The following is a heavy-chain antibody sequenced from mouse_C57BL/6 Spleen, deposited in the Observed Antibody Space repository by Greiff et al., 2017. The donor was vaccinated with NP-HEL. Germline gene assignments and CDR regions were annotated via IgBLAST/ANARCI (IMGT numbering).Heavy chain of an antibody. CDR2: ISSGGSYT. D-gene: IGHD2-5*01. CDR1: GFTFSSYG. J-gene: IGHJ4*01. V-gene: IGHV5-6*01. CDR3: ARHEISNYDYYAMDY. Sequence: EVKLMESGGDLVKPGGSLKLSCAASGFTFSSYGMSWVRQTPDKRLEWVATISSGGSYTYYPDSVKGRFTISRDNAKNTLYLQMSSLKSEDTAMYYCARHEISNYDYYAMDYWGQGTSVTVSS.